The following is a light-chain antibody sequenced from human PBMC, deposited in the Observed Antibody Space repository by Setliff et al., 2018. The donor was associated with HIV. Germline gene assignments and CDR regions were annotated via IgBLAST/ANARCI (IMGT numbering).Light chain of an antibody. CDR3: CSYAGTYTSLYV. Sequence: QSALAQPPSASGSPGQSVVISCTGTSSDVGGYNHVSWYQQYPGKAPKLIIYEVNKRPSGVPDRFSGSKSGNTASLTVSGLQAEDEVDYYCCSYAGTYTSLYVFGTGTKVTVL. CDR1: SSDVGGYNH. V-gene: IGLV2-8*01. J-gene: IGLJ1*01. CDR2: EVN.